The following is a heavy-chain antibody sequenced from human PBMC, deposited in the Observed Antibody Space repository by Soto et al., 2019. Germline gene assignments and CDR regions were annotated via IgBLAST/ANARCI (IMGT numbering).Heavy chain of an antibody. CDR2: ISGSGGST. CDR1: GFTFSSYA. D-gene: IGHD4-17*01. V-gene: IGHV3-23*01. J-gene: IGHJ4*02. CDR3: AKDADYDYGDYLPEYYFDY. Sequence: EVQLLESGGGLVQPGGSLRLSCAASGFTFSSYAMSWVRQAPGKGLEWVSAISGSGGSTYYADSVKGRFTISRDNSKNPLYMQMNSLRDEDTAVYYCAKDADYDYGDYLPEYYFDYWGQGTLVTVSS.